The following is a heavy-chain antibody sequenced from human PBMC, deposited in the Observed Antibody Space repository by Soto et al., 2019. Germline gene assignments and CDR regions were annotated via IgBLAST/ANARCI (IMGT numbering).Heavy chain of an antibody. CDR3: PRDWEWLRLKYYYGRDV. J-gene: IGHJ6*02. CDR1: GGTFSSYA. Sequence: ASVKVSCKASGGTFSSYAISWVRQAPGQGLEWMGGIIPTFGTANYAQKFQGRVTITADESTSTAYMELSSLRSEDTAVYYWPRDWEWLRLKYYYGRDVWGQGTTVTVSS. V-gene: IGHV1-69*13. CDR2: IIPTFGTA. D-gene: IGHD5-12*01.